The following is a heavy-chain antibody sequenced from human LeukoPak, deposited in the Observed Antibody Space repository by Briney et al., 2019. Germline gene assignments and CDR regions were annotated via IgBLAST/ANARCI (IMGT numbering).Heavy chain of an antibody. CDR2: VYYSGST. CDR3: ARTRYYYNSRSYGAPYYFDY. D-gene: IGHD3-10*01. J-gene: IGHJ4*02. Sequence: SETLSLTCTVSGGSISSSSYSWGWIRQPPGKGLEWIGSVYYSGSTYYNPSLKSRVTISVDTSKNQFSLKLSSVTAADTAVYYCARTRYYYNSRSYGAPYYFDYWGQGTLVTVSS. V-gene: IGHV4-39*01. CDR1: GGSISSSSYS.